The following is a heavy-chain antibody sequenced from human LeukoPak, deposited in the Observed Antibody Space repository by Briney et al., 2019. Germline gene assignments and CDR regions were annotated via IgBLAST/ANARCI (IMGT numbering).Heavy chain of an antibody. D-gene: IGHD6-6*01. J-gene: IGHJ4*02. CDR2: IPHDADTT. V-gene: IGHV3-23*01. CDR3: AKVGSLRGTSSPDY. CDR1: GFIFSNYL. Sequence: GGSLRLSCAASGFIFSNYLMTCPRHAPGKGRDWGSRIPHDADTTLYAHSVKGRFTISRDNSKNTLYLQMNSLRGDATAIYYCAKVGSLRGTSSPDYWGQGTLVTVSS.